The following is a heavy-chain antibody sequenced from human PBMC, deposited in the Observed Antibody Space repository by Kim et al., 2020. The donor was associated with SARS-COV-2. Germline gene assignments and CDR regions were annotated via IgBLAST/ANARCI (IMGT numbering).Heavy chain of an antibody. J-gene: IGHJ6*01. CDR1: GFSFNNYG. CDR2: ISDEGSKK. Sequence: GGSLRLSCAASGFSFNNYGMHWVRQAPGKGLEWVAFISDEGSKKQYLDSLKGRFTVSRDYSKNTLYLQMNSLTAEDTAVYYCAKQGYKFELNTYYCMD. V-gene: IGHV3-30*18. D-gene: IGHD5-12*01. CDR3: AKQGYKFELNTYYCMD.